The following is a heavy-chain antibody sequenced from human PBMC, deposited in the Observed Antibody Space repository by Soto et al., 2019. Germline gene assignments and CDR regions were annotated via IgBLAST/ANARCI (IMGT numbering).Heavy chain of an antibody. J-gene: IGHJ6*02. CDR3: VSSSPNTIFGVINLHGLDV. CDR2: IHYSGNT. D-gene: IGHD3-3*01. Sequence: QVQLQESGPGLVKPSETLSLTCTVSGASIRTYYWNWVRQSPGKGLEWIGYIHYSGNTNYNPSLQSRVTISVDSSMDQFSLRLSSVTAADTAVYYCVSSSPNTIFGVINLHGLDVWGQGTTVTVS. CDR1: GASIRTYY. V-gene: IGHV4-59*12.